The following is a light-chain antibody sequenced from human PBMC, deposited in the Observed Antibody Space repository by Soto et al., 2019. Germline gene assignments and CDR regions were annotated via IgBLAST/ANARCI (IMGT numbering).Light chain of an antibody. CDR1: NLGDKY. CDR3: QAWDSSTAV. J-gene: IGLJ1*01. CDR2: QDN. V-gene: IGLV3-1*01. Sequence: SSELTQPPSVSVSPGQTASITCSGDNLGDKYTCWYQQKPGQSPVLVIFQDNKRPSGIPERFSGSNSGNTATLTISGTQTMDEADYYCQAWDSSTAVFGTGTKVTVL.